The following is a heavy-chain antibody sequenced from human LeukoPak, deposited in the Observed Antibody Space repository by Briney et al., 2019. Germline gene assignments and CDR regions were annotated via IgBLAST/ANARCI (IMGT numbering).Heavy chain of an antibody. D-gene: IGHD1-26*01. Sequence: SETLSLTCTVSGGSISSSSYYWGWIRQPPGKGLEWIGSIYYSGSTYYNPSLKSRVTISVDTSKNLFSLKLSSVTAADTAVYYCARCGSYYYYGMDVWGQGTTVTVSS. CDR1: GGSISSSSYY. J-gene: IGHJ6*02. CDR3: ARCGSYYYYGMDV. CDR2: IYYSGST. V-gene: IGHV4-39*01.